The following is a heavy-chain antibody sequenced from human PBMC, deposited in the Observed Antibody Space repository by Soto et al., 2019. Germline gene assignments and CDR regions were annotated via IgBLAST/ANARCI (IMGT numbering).Heavy chain of an antibody. D-gene: IGHD2-21*01. Sequence: SETLSRTCTVSGGSFSPNYCAWIRQPPGKGLEWHGYIYYAGTTRYTPSLKSRVSRSLEAAKSQVSLRRTFVTASDTAVYPCARQGAYYQSLDLWGPGTVATVSS. CDR2: IYYAGTT. J-gene: IGHJ5*02. CDR1: GGSFSPNY. V-gene: IGHV4-59*08. CDR3: ARQGAYYQSLDL.